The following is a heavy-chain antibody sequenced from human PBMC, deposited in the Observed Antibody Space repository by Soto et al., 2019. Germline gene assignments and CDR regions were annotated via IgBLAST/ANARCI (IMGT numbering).Heavy chain of an antibody. CDR2: ISGYNGNT. CDR1: GYTFSGYS. J-gene: IGHJ6*02. Sequence: QVVLEQSGGEVKKPGASVKVSCKASGYTFSGYSITWVRQAPGQGLEWMGRISGYNGNTNYARTLRGRLTLTTDTSTSTAYMELRSLTSVDPAVYYCARDVFCGGAPACPDMDVWGQGTTVTVSS. D-gene: IGHD2-21*01. V-gene: IGHV1-18*04. CDR3: ARDVFCGGAPACPDMDV.